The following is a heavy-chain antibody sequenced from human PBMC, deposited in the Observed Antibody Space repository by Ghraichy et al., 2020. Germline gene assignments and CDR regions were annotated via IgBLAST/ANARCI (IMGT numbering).Heavy chain of an antibody. CDR3: ARQYSSGWYGDY. V-gene: IGHV4-38-2*01. CDR2: IYHSGST. Sequence: SETLSLTCAVSGYSISSGYYWGWIRQPPGKGLEWIGSIYHSGSTYYNPSLKSRVTISVDTSKNQFSLKLSSVTAADTAVYYCARQYSSGWYGDYWGQGTLVTVSS. J-gene: IGHJ4*02. CDR1: GYSISSGYY. D-gene: IGHD6-19*01.